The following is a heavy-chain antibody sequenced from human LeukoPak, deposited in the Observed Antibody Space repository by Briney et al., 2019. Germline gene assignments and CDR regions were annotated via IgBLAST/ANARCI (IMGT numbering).Heavy chain of an antibody. CDR2: AYYSAST. V-gene: IGHV4-59*08. D-gene: IGHD7-27*01. CDR3: AKYTGTYFDY. J-gene: IGHJ4*02. Sequence: PSETLSLTCTVSGGPISRYYWSWIRQPPGKGLEWIGYAYYSASTNYNPSLKSRVTISVDTSKNQFSLKLSSVTAADTAVYYCAKYTGTYFDYWGQGTLVTVSS. CDR1: GGPISRYY.